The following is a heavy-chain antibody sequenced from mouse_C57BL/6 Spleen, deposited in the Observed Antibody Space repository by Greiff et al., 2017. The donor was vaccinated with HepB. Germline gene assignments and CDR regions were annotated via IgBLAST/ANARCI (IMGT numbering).Heavy chain of an antibody. V-gene: IGHV1-64*01. CDR2: IHPNSGST. Sequence: VQLQQPGAELVKPGASVKLSCKASGYTFTSYWMHWVKQRPGQGLEWIGMIHPNSGSTNYNEKFKSKATLTVDKSSSTAYMQLSSLTSEDSAVYYCARWGDGPYAMDYWGQGTSVTVSS. J-gene: IGHJ4*01. D-gene: IGHD2-3*01. CDR1: GYTFTSYW. CDR3: ARWGDGPYAMDY.